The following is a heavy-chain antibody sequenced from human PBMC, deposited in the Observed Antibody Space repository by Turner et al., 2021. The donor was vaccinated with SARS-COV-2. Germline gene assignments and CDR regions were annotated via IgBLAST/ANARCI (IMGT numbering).Heavy chain of an antibody. Sequence: EVQLVESGGGLVKPGGSLRLSCAASGFTFSSYSMNWVRQAPGKGLVWVSRINSDVSDTKYADSVRGRFTISRDNAKSTLYLQMNSLRAEDTAVYYCARVRAAGAGSYWPADYWGHGTLVTVSS. CDR3: ARVRAAGAGSYWPADY. D-gene: IGHD3-10*01. V-gene: IGHV3-74*02. CDR2: INSDVSDT. J-gene: IGHJ4*01. CDR1: GFTFSSYS.